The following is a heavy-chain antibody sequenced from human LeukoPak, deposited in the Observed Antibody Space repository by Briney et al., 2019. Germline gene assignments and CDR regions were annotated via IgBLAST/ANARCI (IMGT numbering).Heavy chain of an antibody. J-gene: IGHJ4*02. CDR3: ARRATSERGHSYGLDY. CDR1: GFTFTNYA. V-gene: IGHV3-30*04. D-gene: IGHD5-18*01. CDR2: IFYDGSNK. Sequence: GGSLRLSCAASGFTFTNYALHWVRQAPGKGLEWVAVIFYDGSNKYYADSVKGRFTISRDNSKDTLYLQMNSLRPEDTAVYYCARRATSERGHSYGLDYWGQGTLVTVSS.